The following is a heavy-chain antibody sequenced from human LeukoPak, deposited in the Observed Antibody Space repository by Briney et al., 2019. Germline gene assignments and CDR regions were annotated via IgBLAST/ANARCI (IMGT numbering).Heavy chain of an antibody. D-gene: IGHD2-8*02. CDR3: ATYRQVLLPFES. CDR2: ISSSGSTI. Sequence: GGSLRLSCAASGFTFSSYEMNWVRQAPGKGLEWVSYISSSGSTIYYADSVKGRFTISRDNSKNTLYLQMNSLRAEDTAIYYCATYRQVLLPFESWGQGTLVTVSS. V-gene: IGHV3-48*03. CDR1: GFTFSSYE. J-gene: IGHJ4*02.